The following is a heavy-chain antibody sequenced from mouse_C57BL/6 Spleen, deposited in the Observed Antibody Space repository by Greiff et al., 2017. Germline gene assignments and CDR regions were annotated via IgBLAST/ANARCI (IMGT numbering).Heavy chain of an antibody. CDR1: GYAFSSSW. CDR2: IYPGDGDT. J-gene: IGHJ2*01. V-gene: IGHV1-82*01. CDR3: ARWKDYGSSPYFDY. D-gene: IGHD1-1*01. Sequence: QVQLQQSGPELVKPGASVKISCKASGYAFSSSWMNWVKQRPGKGLEWIGRIYPGDGDTNYNGKFKGKATLTADKSSSTAYMQLSSLTSEDSAVYFCARWKDYGSSPYFDYWGQGTTLTVSS.